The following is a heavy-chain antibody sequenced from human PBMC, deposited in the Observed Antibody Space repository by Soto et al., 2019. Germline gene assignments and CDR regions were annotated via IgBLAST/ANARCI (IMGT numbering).Heavy chain of an antibody. CDR2: INPFDGSR. CDR3: SRVDPGETSPCDH. Sequence: ASVKVSCKASGYIFTSYYIHWVRQAPGQGLEWMGWINPFDGSRMFAQSFQGRVTMTRDTSTSTVYMEVSSLRSEDTAVYYCSRVDPGETSPCDHWGPG. CDR1: GYIFTSYY. V-gene: IGHV1-46*03. D-gene: IGHD3-10*01. J-gene: IGHJ4*02.